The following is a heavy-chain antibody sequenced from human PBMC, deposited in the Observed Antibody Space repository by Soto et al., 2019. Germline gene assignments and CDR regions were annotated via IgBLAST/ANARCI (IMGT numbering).Heavy chain of an antibody. CDR1: GGSISSMDYY. D-gene: IGHD5-18*01. CDR2: IYYSGST. CDR3: AGYRGYSYGFDY. J-gene: IGHJ4*02. V-gene: IGHV4-30-4*02. Sequence: SETLSLTCTVSGGSISSMDYYWSWIRQSPGEGLEWIGYIYYSGSTYCNPSLKSRVIISVDTSKNQFSLKMNSVTAADTAVYYCAGYRGYSYGFDYWGQGTLVTVSS.